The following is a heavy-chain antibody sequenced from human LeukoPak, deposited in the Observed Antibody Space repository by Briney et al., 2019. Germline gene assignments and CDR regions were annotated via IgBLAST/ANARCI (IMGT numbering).Heavy chain of an antibody. J-gene: IGHJ4*02. CDR2: INPSGGST. D-gene: IGHD2-21*02. CDR3: ARGDLVVTLEGPIDY. Sequence: ASVKVSCKASGYTFTSYYMHWVRQAPGQGLEWMGIINPSGGSTSYAQKFQGRVTMTRDMSTSTVYMELNSLRAEDTAVYYCARGDLVVTLEGPIDYWGQGTLVTVSS. CDR1: GYTFTSYY. V-gene: IGHV1-46*01.